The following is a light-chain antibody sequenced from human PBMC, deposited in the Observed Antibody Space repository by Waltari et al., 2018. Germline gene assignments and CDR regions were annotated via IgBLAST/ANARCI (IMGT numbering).Light chain of an antibody. CDR1: QSVSTY. CDR2: GAS. J-gene: IGKJ1*01. CDR3: QQRISWLGWT. Sequence: EIVLTQSPATLSLSPGERATLSCRASQSVSTYLAWYQQKPGQVPRLLIYGASNRATGIPARFSGSGSGTDFTLTSSSLEPEDFAVYYCQQRISWLGWTFGQGTKVEIK. V-gene: IGKV3-11*01.